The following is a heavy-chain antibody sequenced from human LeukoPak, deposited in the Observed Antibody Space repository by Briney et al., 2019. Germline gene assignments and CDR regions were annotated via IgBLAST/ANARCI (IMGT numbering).Heavy chain of an antibody. CDR2: ISSSGSTI. Sequence: GGSLRLSCAASGFTFSSYEMNWVRQAPGKGLEWVSYISSSGSTIYYADSVKGRFTISRDNAKNSLYLQMNSLRAEDTAVYYCARGYLKDSSGYSLLDYYYYYMDVWGKGTTVTVSS. CDR1: GFTFSSYE. D-gene: IGHD3-22*01. J-gene: IGHJ6*03. V-gene: IGHV3-48*03. CDR3: ARGYLKDSSGYSLLDYYYYYMDV.